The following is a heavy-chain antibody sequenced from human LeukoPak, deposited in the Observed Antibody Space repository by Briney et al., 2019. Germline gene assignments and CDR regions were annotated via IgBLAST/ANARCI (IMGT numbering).Heavy chain of an antibody. V-gene: IGHV1-18*01. Sequence: ASVKVSCKASGGTFSSYAISWVRQAPGQGLEWMGWISAYNGNSNYAQKFQGRVTMTTDTSTSTGYMELRSLRSDDTAVYYCARDCSSTSCQGEAFDIWGQGTMVTVSS. J-gene: IGHJ3*02. CDR3: ARDCSSTSCQGEAFDI. CDR1: GGTFSSYA. CDR2: ISAYNGNS. D-gene: IGHD2-2*01.